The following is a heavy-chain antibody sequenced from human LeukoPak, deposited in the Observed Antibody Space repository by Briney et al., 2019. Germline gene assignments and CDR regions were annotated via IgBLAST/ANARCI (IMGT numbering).Heavy chain of an antibody. CDR3: ARTYDFWSGYYLY. Sequence: SETLSLTCTVSGGSISSYYWGWIRQPPGKGVEWIGYIYYSGSTNYNPSLKSRVTISVDTSKNQFSLKLSSVTAADTAVYYCARTYDFWSGYYLYWGQGTLVTVSS. D-gene: IGHD3-3*01. V-gene: IGHV4-59*08. J-gene: IGHJ4*02. CDR2: IYYSGST. CDR1: GGSISSYY.